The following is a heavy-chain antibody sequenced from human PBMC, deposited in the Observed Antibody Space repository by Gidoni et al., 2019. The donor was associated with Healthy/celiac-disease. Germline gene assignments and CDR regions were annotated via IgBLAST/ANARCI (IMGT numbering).Heavy chain of an antibody. V-gene: IGHV5-51*01. CDR3: ARREAVAGTWFDP. CDR2: TDPGDSDT. CDR1: GYSSTSYW. J-gene: IGHJ5*02. D-gene: IGHD6-19*01. Sequence: VQLCMSGAEVHKPGESQKQHCKVFGYSSTSYWAGWGRPMPGKGLEWMGITDPGDSDTRYTPSFQGQVTIPADKSISTADRQWSSLKASDTAMYYCARREAVAGTWFDPWGQGTLVTVSS.